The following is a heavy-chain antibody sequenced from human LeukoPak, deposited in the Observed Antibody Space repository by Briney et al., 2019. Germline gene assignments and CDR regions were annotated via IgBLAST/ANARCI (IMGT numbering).Heavy chain of an antibody. CDR3: ARDEGNYDFWSGYYVY. Sequence: GSLRLSCAASGFTLSSYGMHWVRQAPGKGLEWVAVIWYDGSNKYYADSVKGRFTISRDNSKNTLYLQMNSLRAEDTAVYYCARDEGNYDFWSGYYVYWGQGTLVTVSS. V-gene: IGHV3-33*01. D-gene: IGHD3-3*01. J-gene: IGHJ4*02. CDR2: IWYDGSNK. CDR1: GFTLSSYG.